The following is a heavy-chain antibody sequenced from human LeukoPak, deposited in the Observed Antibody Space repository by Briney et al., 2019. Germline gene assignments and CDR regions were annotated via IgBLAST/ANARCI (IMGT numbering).Heavy chain of an antibody. CDR1: GFTFRNHW. CDR2: ISNDGSTT. J-gene: IGHJ4*02. D-gene: IGHD6-6*01. V-gene: IGHV3-74*03. Sequence: PAGSLRLSCAASGFTFRNHWMHWVRQTPGKGLVWVSRISNDGSTTTYADSVKGRFTISRDNAKNTLYLQMNNLRAEDTAMYYCARDQRVTGRPDIDYWGQGTLVFVSS. CDR3: ARDQRVTGRPDIDY.